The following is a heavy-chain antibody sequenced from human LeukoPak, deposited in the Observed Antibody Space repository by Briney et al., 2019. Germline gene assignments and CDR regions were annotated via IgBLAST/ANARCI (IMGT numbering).Heavy chain of an antibody. V-gene: IGHV1-46*03. CDR2: INPSGGST. CDR3: ARAPYCGGDCYYFDY. J-gene: IGHJ4*02. D-gene: IGHD2-21*01. Sequence: ASVKVSCKASGCTFTSYYMHWVRQAPGQGLEWMGIINPSGGSTSYAQKFQGRVTMTRDTSTSTVYMELSSLRSEDTAVYYCARAPYCGGDCYYFDYWGQGTLVTVSS. CDR1: GCTFTSYY.